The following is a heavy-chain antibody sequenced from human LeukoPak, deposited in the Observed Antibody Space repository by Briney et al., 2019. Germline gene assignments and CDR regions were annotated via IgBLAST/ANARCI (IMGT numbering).Heavy chain of an antibody. CDR1: GFTFSSYG. Sequence: GRSLRLSCAASGFTFSSYGMHWVRQAPGKGLEWVALIWYDGSNKYYADSVKGRFTISRDNSKNSLYLQMDSLRVEDTAVYYCARGEGSDYWGQGTLVTVSS. CDR2: IWYDGSNK. V-gene: IGHV3-33*01. D-gene: IGHD3-10*01. CDR3: ARGEGSDY. J-gene: IGHJ4*02.